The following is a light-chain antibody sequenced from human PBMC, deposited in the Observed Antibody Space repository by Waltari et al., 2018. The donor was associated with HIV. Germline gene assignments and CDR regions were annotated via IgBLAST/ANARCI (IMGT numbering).Light chain of an antibody. CDR2: GAS. CDR3: QQYNDLPLFT. V-gene: IGKV3-15*01. J-gene: IGKJ3*01. Sequence: EIVMTNSPATLSVSPGDRATLSCRASQSISNNLAWYQQKPGQPPRLLIYGASTRATGVPARFSGSGSGTAFTLTINSLQSEDFAVYCCQQYNDLPLFTFGPGTKVEIK. CDR1: QSISNN.